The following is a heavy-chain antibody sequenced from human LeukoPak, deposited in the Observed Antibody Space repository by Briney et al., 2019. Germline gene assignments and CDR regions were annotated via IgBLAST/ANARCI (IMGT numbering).Heavy chain of an antibody. D-gene: IGHD2-2*01. CDR2: IYYSGGT. J-gene: IGHJ4*02. V-gene: IGHV4-59*08. Sequence: SETLSLTCTVSGGSISSYYWSWIRQPPGKGLEWIGYIYYSGGTNYNPSLKSRVTISVDTSKNQFSLKLSSVTAADTAVYYCAASYQLLSDFDYWGQGTLVAVSS. CDR3: AASYQLLSDFDY. CDR1: GGSISSYY.